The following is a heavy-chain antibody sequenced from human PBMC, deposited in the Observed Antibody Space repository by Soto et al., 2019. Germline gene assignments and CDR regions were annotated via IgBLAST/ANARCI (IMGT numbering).Heavy chain of an antibody. J-gene: IGHJ4*02. CDR3: ARDQCFGGGRSCSDFEI. D-gene: IGHD2-15*01. CDR1: GFTFTTYA. CDR2: RSNDGRGK. V-gene: IGHV3-30*04. Sequence: QVQLVESGGGVVQPGRSLRLSCAASGFTFTTYAIHWVRQAPGKGLEWVAARSNDGRGKYYADSVKGRFTISRDNSKNTLYLQVNSLSSDDTAVYYCARDQCFGGGRSCSDFEIRGQGTLVTVSS.